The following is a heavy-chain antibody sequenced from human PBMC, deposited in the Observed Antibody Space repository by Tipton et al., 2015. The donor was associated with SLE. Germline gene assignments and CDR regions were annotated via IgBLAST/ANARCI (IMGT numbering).Heavy chain of an antibody. J-gene: IGHJ4*02. CDR3: ARDGFDY. CDR2: IYHSGST. Sequence: LRLSCAVSGYSISSGYYWGWIRQPPGKGLEWIGSIYHSGSTYYNPSLKSRVTISVDTSKNQFSLKLSSGTAADTAVYYCARDGFDYWGQGTLVTVSS. CDR1: GYSISSGYY. V-gene: IGHV4-38-2*02.